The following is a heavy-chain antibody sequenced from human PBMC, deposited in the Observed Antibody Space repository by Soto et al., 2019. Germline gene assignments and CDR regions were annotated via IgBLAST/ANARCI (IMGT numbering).Heavy chain of an antibody. J-gene: IGHJ4*02. CDR3: ARRRYCSSTSCYATYYYFDY. Sequence: GESLKISCKGSGYSFASYWIGWVRQMPGKGLEWMGIIYPGDSDTRYSPSFQGQVTISADKSISTAYLQWSSLKASDNAMYYCARRRYCSSTSCYATYYYFDYCGQGTLVSVSS. D-gene: IGHD2-2*01. CDR1: GYSFASYW. CDR2: IYPGDSDT. V-gene: IGHV5-51*01.